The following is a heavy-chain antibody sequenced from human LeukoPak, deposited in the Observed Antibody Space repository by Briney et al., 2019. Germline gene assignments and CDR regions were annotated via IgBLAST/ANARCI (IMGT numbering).Heavy chain of an antibody. CDR2: ISSSSSYI. J-gene: IGHJ4*02. D-gene: IGHD6-13*01. V-gene: IGHV3-21*01. CDR1: GFTFNSYS. Sequence: GGSVRLSCAASGFTFNSYSMNWVRQAPGKGLEWVSSISSSSSYIYYADSVKGRVTITRDNAKYSLYLQLNRLRAEDTAVYYCARGTGRGAAEGVDYWVQGTLVTVSS. CDR3: ARGTGRGAAEGVDY.